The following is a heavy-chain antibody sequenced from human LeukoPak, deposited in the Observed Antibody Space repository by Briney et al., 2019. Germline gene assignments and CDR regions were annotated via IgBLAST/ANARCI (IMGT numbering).Heavy chain of an antibody. CDR1: GYSFTSSW. Sequence: HGESLKISCQASGYSFTSSWIGWARQMPGKGLEGMAIINPGDSDTRYSPSFQGQVTISADKSISTVYLQWGSLKASDTAMYYCARQPGAGWFDPWGQGTLVTVSS. CDR3: ARQPGAGWFDP. D-gene: IGHD3-10*01. J-gene: IGHJ5*02. V-gene: IGHV5-51*01. CDR2: INPGDSDT.